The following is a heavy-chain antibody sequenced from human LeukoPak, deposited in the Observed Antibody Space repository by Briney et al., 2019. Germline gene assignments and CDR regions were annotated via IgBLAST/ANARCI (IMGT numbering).Heavy chain of an antibody. CDR2: IYYRVTS. Sequence: PSETLSLTCTVSGDSISTYYWSWIRQPPGKGLEWIGYIYYRVTSDYNPSLKSRVTMSVDMSTRQISLKLSSVTAADTAVYYCARGRVYFDYWGQGTLVTVSS. J-gene: IGHJ4*02. CDR1: GDSISTYY. D-gene: IGHD3-10*01. CDR3: ARGRVYFDY. V-gene: IGHV4-59*12.